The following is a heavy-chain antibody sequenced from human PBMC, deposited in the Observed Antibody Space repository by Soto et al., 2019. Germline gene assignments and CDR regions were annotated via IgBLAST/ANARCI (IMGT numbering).Heavy chain of an antibody. V-gene: IGHV1-69*01. CDR3: ARGGRIAAADYYYYDMDV. J-gene: IGHJ6*02. CDR2: IIPIFGTA. D-gene: IGHD6-13*01. Sequence: QVQLVQSGAEVKKPGSSVKVSCKASGGTFSSYAISWVRQAPGQGLEWMGGIIPIFGTANYAQKFQGRVTITADESTSTAYMELSSLRSEDTAVYYCARGGRIAAADYYYYDMDVWGQGTTVTVSS. CDR1: GGTFSSYA.